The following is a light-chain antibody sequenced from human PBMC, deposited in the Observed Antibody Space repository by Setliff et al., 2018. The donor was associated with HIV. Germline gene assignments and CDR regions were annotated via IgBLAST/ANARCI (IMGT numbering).Light chain of an antibody. J-gene: IGKJ4*01. V-gene: IGKV2-30*02. CDR2: RVS. CDR1: QSLAHSNGNTY. CDR3: LQATHWPLT. Sequence: DVVMTQSPLSLPVTLGQPASISCRSSQSLAHSNGNTYLNWFQQRPGQSPRRLIYRVSNRDPGVPDRFSGSGSGTDFTLKISRVEAEDVGTYYCLQATHWPLTFGGGTKVDIK.